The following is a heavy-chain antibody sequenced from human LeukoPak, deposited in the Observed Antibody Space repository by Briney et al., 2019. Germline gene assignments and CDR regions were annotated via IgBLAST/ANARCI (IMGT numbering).Heavy chain of an antibody. D-gene: IGHD6-19*01. CDR2: IKQDGSEK. J-gene: IGHJ4*02. CDR1: GFTFSSYW. CDR3: ARDGGITSGWYYFDY. Sequence: GGSLRLSCAASGFTFSSYWMSWVRQAPGKGLEWVANIKQDGSEKYYVDSVKGRFTISRDNAKNSLYLQMNSLRAEDTAVYYCARDGGITSGWYYFDYWGQGTLVTVSS. V-gene: IGHV3-7*01.